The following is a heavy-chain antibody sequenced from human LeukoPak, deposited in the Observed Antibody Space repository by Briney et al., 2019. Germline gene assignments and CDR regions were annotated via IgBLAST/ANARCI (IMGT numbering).Heavy chain of an antibody. Sequence: PGGCLRLSCAASGFTFSSYGMHWVRQAPGKGLEWVAFIRYDGSNKYYADSVKGRFTISRDNSKNTLYLQMNSLRAEDTAVYYCAKDMGQLCCSGFDIWGQGTMVTVSS. CDR1: GFTFSSYG. CDR3: AKDMGQLCCSGFDI. J-gene: IGHJ3*02. V-gene: IGHV3-30*02. CDR2: IRYDGSNK. D-gene: IGHD5-18*01.